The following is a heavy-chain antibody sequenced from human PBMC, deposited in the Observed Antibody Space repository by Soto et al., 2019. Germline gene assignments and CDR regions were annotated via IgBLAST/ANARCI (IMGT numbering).Heavy chain of an antibody. V-gene: IGHV4-59*01. CDR1: GGSISSYY. D-gene: IGHD3-10*01. Sequence: PSETLSLTCTVSGGSISSYYWSWIRQPPGKGLEWVGYIYYSGSTNYNPSLKSRVTISVDTSKNQFSLKLSSVTAADTAVYYCAREKPNIFGYFDYWGQGTLVTVSS. J-gene: IGHJ4*02. CDR2: IYYSGST. CDR3: AREKPNIFGYFDY.